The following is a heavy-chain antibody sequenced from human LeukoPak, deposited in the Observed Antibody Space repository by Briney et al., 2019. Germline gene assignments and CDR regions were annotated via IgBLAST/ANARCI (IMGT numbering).Heavy chain of an antibody. V-gene: IGHV3-43*02. CDR3: AKGRFGELEVDY. D-gene: IGHD3-10*01. CDR2: ISGDGGST. CDR1: GFTFDDYA. Sequence: GGSLRLSCAASGFTFDDYAMHWVRQAPGKGLEWVSLISGDGGSTCYADSVKGRFTISRDNSKNSLYLQMNSLRTEDTALYYCAKGRFGELEVDYWGQGTLVTVSS. J-gene: IGHJ4*02.